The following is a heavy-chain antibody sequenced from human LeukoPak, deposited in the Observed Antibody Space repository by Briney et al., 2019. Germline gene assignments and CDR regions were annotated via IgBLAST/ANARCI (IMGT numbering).Heavy chain of an antibody. V-gene: IGHV1-69*04. J-gene: IGHJ4*02. D-gene: IGHD3-22*01. Sequence: SVKVSCKASGGTFSSYAISWVRQAPGQGLEWTGRIIPILGIANYAQKFQGRVTITSDKSTSTAYMELCSLRSEDTAVYYCARASRPLYYYDSSGPDYWGQGTLVTVSS. CDR2: IIPILGIA. CDR3: ARASRPLYYYDSSGPDY. CDR1: GGTFSSYA.